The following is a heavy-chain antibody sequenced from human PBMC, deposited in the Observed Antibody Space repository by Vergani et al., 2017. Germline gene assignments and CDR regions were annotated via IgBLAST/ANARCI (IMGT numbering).Heavy chain of an antibody. V-gene: IGHV1-8*01. CDR3: ARRYCSSTSCPRDYYYMDV. Sequence: QVQLVQSGAEVKKPGASVKVSCKASGYTFTSSDINWVRQATGQGLEWMGWMNPNSGNTGYAQKFQGRVTMTRNTSISTAYMELSSLRSEDTAVYYCARRYCSSTSCPRDYYYMDVWGKGTTVTVSS. D-gene: IGHD2-2*01. CDR2: MNPNSGNT. J-gene: IGHJ6*03. CDR1: GYTFTSSD.